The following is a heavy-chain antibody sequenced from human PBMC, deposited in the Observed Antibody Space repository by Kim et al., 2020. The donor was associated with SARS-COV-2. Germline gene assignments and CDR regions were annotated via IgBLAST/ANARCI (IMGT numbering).Heavy chain of an antibody. CDR1: GDSVSSNSAA. J-gene: IGHJ6*02. CDR2: TYYRSKWYN. CDR3: ARCEMIAAAGTRNYGMDV. D-gene: IGHD6-13*01. Sequence: SQTLSLTCAISGDSVSSNSAAWHWIRQSPSRGLEWLGRTYYRSKWYNDYAVSVKSRITINPDTSKNQFSLQLNSVTPEDTAVYYCARCEMIAAAGTRNYGMDVWGQGTTVTVSS. V-gene: IGHV6-1*01.